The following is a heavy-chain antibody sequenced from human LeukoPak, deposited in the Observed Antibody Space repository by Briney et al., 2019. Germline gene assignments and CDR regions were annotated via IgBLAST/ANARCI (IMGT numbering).Heavy chain of an antibody. J-gene: IGHJ4*02. Sequence: PSETLSLTCTVSGGSISSYYWSWIRQPPGKGLEWIGYIYCSGSTNYNPSLKSRVTISVDTSKNQFSLKLSSVTAADTAVYYCARARSGYLYVFDYWGQGTLVTVSS. CDR2: IYCSGST. D-gene: IGHD3-3*01. CDR1: GGSISSYY. CDR3: ARARSGYLYVFDY. V-gene: IGHV4-59*01.